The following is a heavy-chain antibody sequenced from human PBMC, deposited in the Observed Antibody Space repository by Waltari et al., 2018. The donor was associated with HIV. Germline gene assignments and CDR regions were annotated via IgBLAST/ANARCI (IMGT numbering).Heavy chain of an antibody. V-gene: IGHV3-7*01. CDR2: IKEDESEK. J-gene: IGHJ4*02. CDR1: GFTFTKYW. D-gene: IGHD3-22*01. CDR3: AREALYDSSGYYFDY. Sequence: EVQLVESGGGLVQPGGSLRLSCAASGFTFTKYWMTWVRQAPGKGVEWVANIKEDESEKYYVDSLKGRFTISRDNAKNSLFLQMNSLRVEDTAVYYCAREALYDSSGYYFDYWGQGTLVTVSS.